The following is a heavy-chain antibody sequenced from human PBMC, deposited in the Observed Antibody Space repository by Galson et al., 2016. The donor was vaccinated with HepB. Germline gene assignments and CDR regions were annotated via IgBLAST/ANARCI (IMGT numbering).Heavy chain of an antibody. CDR3: ASKGKEWLVHGYFDY. Sequence: SETLSLTCSVSGGSINSSSFYWGWIRQSPGRGLEWIGTLYFGENTYYTPSLKIRVTISVDTSNNQFSLKLTSVTAEDTAIYYCASKGKEWLVHGYFDYWGQGTLATVSS. CDR1: GGSINSSSFY. D-gene: IGHD6-19*01. J-gene: IGHJ4*02. V-gene: IGHV4-39*01. CDR2: LYFGENT.